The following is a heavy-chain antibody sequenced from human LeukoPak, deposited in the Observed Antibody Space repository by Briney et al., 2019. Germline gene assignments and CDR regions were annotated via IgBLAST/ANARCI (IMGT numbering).Heavy chain of an antibody. Sequence: SETLSLTCTVSGGSISSGGYYWSWIRQHPGKGLEWIGYIYYSGSTYYNPSLKSRVTISVDTSKNQFSLKLSSVTAADTAVYYCARESFLGWFDPWGQGTLVTVSS. D-gene: IGHD1-26*01. CDR3: ARESFLGWFDP. V-gene: IGHV4-31*03. CDR1: GGSISSGGYY. J-gene: IGHJ5*02. CDR2: IYYSGST.